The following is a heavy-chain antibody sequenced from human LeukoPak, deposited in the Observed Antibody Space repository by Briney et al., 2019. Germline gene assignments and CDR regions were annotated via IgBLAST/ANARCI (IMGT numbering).Heavy chain of an antibody. Sequence: GGSLRLSCAASGFTFSSYSMNWVRQAPGTGLEWVSSIGSSSSYIYYADSVKGRFTISRDNAENSLYLQMNSLRAEDTAVYYCARDSRTGSLDYWGQGTLVTVSS. CDR2: IGSSSSYI. V-gene: IGHV3-21*01. D-gene: IGHD2-8*02. J-gene: IGHJ4*02. CDR3: ARDSRTGSLDY. CDR1: GFTFSSYS.